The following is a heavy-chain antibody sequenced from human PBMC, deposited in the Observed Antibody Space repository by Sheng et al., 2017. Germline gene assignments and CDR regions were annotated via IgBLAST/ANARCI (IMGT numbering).Heavy chain of an antibody. CDR2: IDYDGRDT. CDR1: EFIFSGFW. CDR3: ARGHYYAMDV. V-gene: IGHV3-74*01. Sequence: EVQLVESGGGLLQPGESLRLSCAASEFIFSGFWMHWVRQAPGKGLVWVSRIDYDGRDTTYADSVKGRFTISRDNAKNTLYLQMNSLRAEDTAVYYCARGHYYAMDVWGQGTTVTVSS. J-gene: IGHJ6*02.